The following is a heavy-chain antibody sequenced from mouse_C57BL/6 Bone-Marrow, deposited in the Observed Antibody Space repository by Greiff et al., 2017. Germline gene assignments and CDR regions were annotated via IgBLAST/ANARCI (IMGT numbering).Heavy chain of an antibody. D-gene: IGHD1-1*01. Sequence: EVKLQQSGPELVKPGASVKISCKASGYTFTDYYMNWVKQSHGKSLEWIGDINPNNGGTSYNQKFKGKATLTVDKSSSTAYMELRSLTSEDSAVYYCARHGSSHWYFDVWGTGTTVTVSS. CDR2: INPNNGGT. CDR3: ARHGSSHWYFDV. V-gene: IGHV1-26*01. J-gene: IGHJ1*03. CDR1: GYTFTDYY.